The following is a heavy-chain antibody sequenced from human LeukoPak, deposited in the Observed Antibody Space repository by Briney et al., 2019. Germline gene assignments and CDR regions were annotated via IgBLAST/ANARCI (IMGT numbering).Heavy chain of an antibody. D-gene: IGHD6-19*01. CDR1: GGSFSGYY. Sequence: SETPSLTCAVYGGSFSGYYWSWIRQPPGKGLEWIGEINHSGSTNYNPSLKSRVTISVDTSRNQFSLKLSSVTAADTAVYYCARSVAGTFDYWGQGTLVTVSS. CDR3: ARSVAGTFDY. CDR2: INHSGST. V-gene: IGHV4-34*01. J-gene: IGHJ4*02.